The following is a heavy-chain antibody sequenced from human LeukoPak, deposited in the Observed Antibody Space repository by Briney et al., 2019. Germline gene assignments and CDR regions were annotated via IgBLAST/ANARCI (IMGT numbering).Heavy chain of an antibody. CDR2: SNRSGST. CDR3: ARGPHGYSSSWYRPSYNWFDP. CDR1: GGSFSGYY. J-gene: IGHJ5*02. V-gene: IGHV4-34*01. Sequence: SETLSLSCAVYGGSFSGYYWSWIRQPPGKGLEWLGESNRSGSTNYNPSLKSRVTISVDTSKNQFSLKLSSVTAADTAVYYCARGPHGYSSSWYRPSYNWFDPWGQGTLVTVSS. D-gene: IGHD6-13*01.